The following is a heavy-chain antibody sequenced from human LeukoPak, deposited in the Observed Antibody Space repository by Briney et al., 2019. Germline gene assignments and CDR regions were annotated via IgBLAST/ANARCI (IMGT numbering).Heavy chain of an antibody. V-gene: IGHV1-46*01. CDR1: GYTFTSYY. Sequence: GASVKVSCKASGYTFTSYYMHWMRQAPGQGLEWMGIINPSGGSTSYAQKFQGRVTMTRDMSTSTVYMELSSLRSEDTAVYYCARDDPGVDDLSYWGQGTLVTVSS. J-gene: IGHJ4*02. CDR2: INPSGGST. D-gene: IGHD3-3*01. CDR3: ARDDPGVDDLSY.